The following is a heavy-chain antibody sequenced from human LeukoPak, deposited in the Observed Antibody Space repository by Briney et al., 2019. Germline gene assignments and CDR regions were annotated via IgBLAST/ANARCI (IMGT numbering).Heavy chain of an antibody. Sequence: PGGSLRLSCAASGFTFSNAWMSWVRLAPGKGLEWVSLIYSGGGTHYADSVKGRFTISRDNSKNTVYLQMNSLRVEGTAVYYCAARPPFNYWGQGILVTVSS. CDR1: GFTFSNAW. V-gene: IGHV3-66*01. J-gene: IGHJ4*02. CDR3: AARPPFNY. CDR2: IYSGGGT.